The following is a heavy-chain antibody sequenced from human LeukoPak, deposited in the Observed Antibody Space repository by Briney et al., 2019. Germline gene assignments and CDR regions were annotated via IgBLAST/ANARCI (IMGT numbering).Heavy chain of an antibody. Sequence: SETLSLTCTVSGGSISSQFWSWIRQPLGKGLEWIGNIYNSGTTNYNPSLESRVTISVDTSKNQLSLQLTSVTAADTAVYYCTKATQWLAFDYWGRGTLVTVSS. CDR3: TKATQWLAFDY. V-gene: IGHV4-59*11. CDR1: GGSISSQF. J-gene: IGHJ4*02. CDR2: IYNSGTT. D-gene: IGHD6-19*01.